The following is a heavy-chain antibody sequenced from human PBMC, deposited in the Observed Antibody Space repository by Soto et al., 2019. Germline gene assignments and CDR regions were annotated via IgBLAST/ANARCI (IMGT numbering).Heavy chain of an antibody. D-gene: IGHD3-10*01. CDR2: ISHSGRS. CDR1: GGSMSSFS. Sequence: PSETLSLSCAVSGGSMSSFSWSWIRQPPGKGLEFIGSISHSGRSEYNPSLKDRIILSVDVSKNQFSLNMKSMKAGDTAVYYCARVAMDNYYYMWSGATSYALDVWGQGTTVTV. V-gene: IGHV4-59*13. CDR3: ARVAMDNYYYMWSGATSYALDV. J-gene: IGHJ6*02.